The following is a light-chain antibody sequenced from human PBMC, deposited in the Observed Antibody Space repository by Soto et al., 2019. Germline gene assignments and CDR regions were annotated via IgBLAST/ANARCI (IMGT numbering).Light chain of an antibody. CDR2: SAS. CDR1: QGISNS. CDR3: QQYNNAPPFT. J-gene: IGKJ3*01. Sequence: DIQMIQSPSSLSASVGDRVTITCRASQGISNSLAWYQQKPGKVPKLLIYSASTLQSGVPSRFRGSGSGTDFTLTISSLQPQDVATYYCQQYNNAPPFTFGPGTKVEIK. V-gene: IGKV1-27*01.